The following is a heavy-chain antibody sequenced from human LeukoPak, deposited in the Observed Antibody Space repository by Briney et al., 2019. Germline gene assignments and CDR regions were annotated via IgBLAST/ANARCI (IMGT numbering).Heavy chain of an antibody. D-gene: IGHD3-22*01. J-gene: IGHJ5*02. CDR1: GFTFSSYS. Sequence: GGSLRLSCAASGFTFSSYSMNWVRQAPGKGLEWVSSISSSSSYIYYADSLKGRFTTSRDNAKNSLYLQMNSLRAEDTAVYYCAKDYYDSSGFPFDPWGQGTLVTVSS. V-gene: IGHV3-21*01. CDR3: AKDYYDSSGFPFDP. CDR2: ISSSSSYI.